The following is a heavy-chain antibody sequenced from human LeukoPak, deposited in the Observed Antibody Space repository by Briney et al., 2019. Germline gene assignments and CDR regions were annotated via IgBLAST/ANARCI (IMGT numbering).Heavy chain of an antibody. D-gene: IGHD5-24*01. CDR2: IYYSGST. V-gene: IGHV4-31*03. Sequence: SETLSLTCTVSGGSISSGGYYWSWIRQHPGKGLEWIGYIYYSGSTYYNPSLKSRVTISVDTSKNQFSLKLSSVTAADTAVYYCARGGRDGYNSDAFDIWGQGTMVTVSS. CDR1: GGSISSGGYY. CDR3: ARGGRDGYNSDAFDI. J-gene: IGHJ3*02.